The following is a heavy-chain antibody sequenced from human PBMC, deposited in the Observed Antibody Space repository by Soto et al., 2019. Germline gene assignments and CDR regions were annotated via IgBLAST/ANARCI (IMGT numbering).Heavy chain of an antibody. CDR3: AKGGGGDHGY. J-gene: IGHJ4*02. CDR2: ITITGDTT. CDR1: GFIFTTSD. Sequence: EVQLVESEGGLVQPGGSLRLSCEASGFIFTTSDMSWVRQAPGKGLEWISSITITGDTTHYADSVKGRFTISRDNSRNPVYLQMNSLGVDEPAVYYFAKGGGGDHGYWGQGTLVAVSS. V-gene: IGHV3-23*04. D-gene: IGHD2-21*02.